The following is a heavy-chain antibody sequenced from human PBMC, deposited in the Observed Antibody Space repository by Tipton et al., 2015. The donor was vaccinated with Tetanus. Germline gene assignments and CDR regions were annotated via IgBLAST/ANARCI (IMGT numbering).Heavy chain of an antibody. D-gene: IGHD1-26*01. Sequence: TLSLTCAVSGGSISSSNWWSWVRQPPGKGLEWIGEIYHSGSTNYNPSLKSRVTISGDKSKNQFSLKLSSVTAADTAVYYCARVFVGVYAFDIWGQGTMVTVSS. CDR1: GGSISSSNW. V-gene: IGHV4-4*02. CDR2: IYHSGST. CDR3: ARVFVGVYAFDI. J-gene: IGHJ3*02.